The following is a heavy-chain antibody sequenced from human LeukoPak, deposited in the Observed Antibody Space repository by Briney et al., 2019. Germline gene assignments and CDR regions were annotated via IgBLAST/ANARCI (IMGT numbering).Heavy chain of an antibody. CDR2: IYYSGST. V-gene: IGHV4-39*01. D-gene: IGHD1-26*01. J-gene: IGHJ4*02. Sequence: PSETLSLTCTVSGGSISSSSYYGGWIRQPPGKGLEWIGSIYYSGSTYYNPSLKSRVTIPVDTSKNQFSLKLSSVTAADTAVYYCARQEGIVGAKRYFDYWGQGTLVTVSS. CDR1: GGSISSSSYY. CDR3: ARQEGIVGAKRYFDY.